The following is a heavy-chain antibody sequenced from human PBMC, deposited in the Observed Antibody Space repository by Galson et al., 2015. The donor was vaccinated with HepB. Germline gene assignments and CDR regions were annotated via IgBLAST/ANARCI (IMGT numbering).Heavy chain of an antibody. V-gene: IGHV3-13*05. D-gene: IGHD1-26*01. J-gene: IGHJ3*02. CDR2: IGTAGDP. CDR3: ARGALVGATSSDAFDI. Sequence: SLRLSCAASGFTFSSYDMHWVRQATGKGLEWVSAIGTAGDPYYPGSVKGRYTISRENAKNSLYLQMNSLRAGDTAVYYCARGALVGATSSDAFDIWGQGTMVTVSS. CDR1: GFTFSSYD.